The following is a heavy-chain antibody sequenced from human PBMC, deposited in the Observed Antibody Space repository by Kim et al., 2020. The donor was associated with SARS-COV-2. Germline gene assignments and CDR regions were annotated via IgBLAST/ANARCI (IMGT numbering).Heavy chain of an antibody. Sequence: YAGSVKGRFTISRDNSKNTLYLKMNSLRAEDTALYYCAKRYYYGSGPLDYWGQGTLVTVSS. J-gene: IGHJ4*02. V-gene: IGHV3-23*01. D-gene: IGHD3-10*01. CDR3: AKRYYYGSGPLDY.